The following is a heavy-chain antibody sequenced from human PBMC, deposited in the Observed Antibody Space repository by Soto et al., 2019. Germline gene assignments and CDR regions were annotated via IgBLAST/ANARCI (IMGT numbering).Heavy chain of an antibody. CDR3: NMGSEYDFWSGYL. Sequence: QERLVQSGAEVRKPGSSVKVSCKVTGGTSTRYAINWVRQAPGQGLEWMGGIVPMFGTSKYAQKFQGRVTITADTSTNIAYRELRSLRSEDKAVYYCNMGSEYDFWSGYLWGQGTLVSVSS. V-gene: IGHV1-69*06. J-gene: IGHJ4*02. CDR1: GGTSTRYA. D-gene: IGHD3-3*01. CDR2: IVPMFGTS.